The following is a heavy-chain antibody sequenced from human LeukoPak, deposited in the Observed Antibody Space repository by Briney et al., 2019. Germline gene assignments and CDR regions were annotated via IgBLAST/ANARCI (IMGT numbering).Heavy chain of an antibody. J-gene: IGHJ4*02. V-gene: IGHV3-21*01. CDR1: GFTFSSYM. D-gene: IGHD3-22*01. Sequence: KPGGSLRLSCAASGFTFSSYMMNWVRQAPGKGLEWVSSISSSSSYIYYADSVKGRFTISRDNAKNSLYLQMNSLRAEDTAVYYCARDSSLSDYYDSSGPSPVVYWGQGTLVTVSS. CDR2: ISSSSSYI. CDR3: ARDSSLSDYYDSSGPSPVVY.